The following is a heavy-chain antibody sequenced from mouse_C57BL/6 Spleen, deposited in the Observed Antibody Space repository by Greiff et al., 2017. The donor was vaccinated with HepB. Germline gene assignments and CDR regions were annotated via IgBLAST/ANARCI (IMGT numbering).Heavy chain of an antibody. V-gene: IGHV1-20*01. CDR1: GYSFTGYF. Sequence: VQLKQSGPELVKPGDSVKISCKASGYSFTGYFMNWVMQSHGKSLEWIGRINPYNGDTFYNQKFKGKATLTVDKSSSTAHMELRSLTSEDSAVYYCARYGNYWYFDVWGTGTTVTVSS. CDR2: INPYNGDT. CDR3: ARYGNYWYFDV. D-gene: IGHD2-1*01. J-gene: IGHJ1*03.